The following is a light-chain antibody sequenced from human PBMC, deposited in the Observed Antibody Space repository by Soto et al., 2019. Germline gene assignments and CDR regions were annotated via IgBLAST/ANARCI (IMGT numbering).Light chain of an antibody. Sequence: IQMTQTPSSLSASVGDRVAITCRASQSISNYLNWYQQKPGKAPKVLIYAASSVQSGVPSRFSGSGSGTDFTLTISSLQPEDFATYYYQQSYSTSRWTFGQGTKVDIK. V-gene: IGKV1-39*01. CDR1: QSISNY. CDR2: AAS. J-gene: IGKJ1*01. CDR3: QQSYSTSRWT.